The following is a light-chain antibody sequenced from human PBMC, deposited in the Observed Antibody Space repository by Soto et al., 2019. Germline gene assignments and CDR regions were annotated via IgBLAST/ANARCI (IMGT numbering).Light chain of an antibody. J-gene: IGKJ5*01. CDR2: DAS. CDR3: QQYDDLPIT. V-gene: IGKV1-33*01. CDR1: QDISNF. Sequence: DIQMTQSPSSLSASVGDRVTITCQASQDISNFLNWYQQKPGKAPQFLIYDASNLKTGVPSRFSGSGSGTDFTFTISSLQPEDIATYYCQQYDDLPITFGQGTRLEIK.